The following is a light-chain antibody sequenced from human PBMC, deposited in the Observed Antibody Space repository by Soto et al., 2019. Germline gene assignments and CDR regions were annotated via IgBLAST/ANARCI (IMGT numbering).Light chain of an antibody. CDR1: QSFSSTF. V-gene: IGKV3-20*01. Sequence: EILLTQSPDSLSLSPGDRATLSCRASQSFSSTFFAWYQQKPGQAPRLLIYGASSSATGIPDRFSGSGYGTDFTLTISRLEPDDFAVYYWQQYASSVTFGQGTKVEIK. CDR2: GAS. CDR3: QQYASSVT. J-gene: IGKJ1*01.